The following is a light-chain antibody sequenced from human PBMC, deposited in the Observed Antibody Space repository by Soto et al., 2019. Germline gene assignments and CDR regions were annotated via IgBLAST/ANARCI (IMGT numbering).Light chain of an antibody. CDR3: QQYNNWPPIT. CDR1: RSVSSN. Sequence: EIRMTQSPATLSVSPGESSTLCCRSSRSVSSNLAWYQQKPGQAPRLLIYGASTRATGIPARFSGSGSGTEFTLTISSLQSEDFAVYYCQQYNNWPPITFGQGTRLEIK. V-gene: IGKV3-15*01. CDR2: GAS. J-gene: IGKJ5*01.